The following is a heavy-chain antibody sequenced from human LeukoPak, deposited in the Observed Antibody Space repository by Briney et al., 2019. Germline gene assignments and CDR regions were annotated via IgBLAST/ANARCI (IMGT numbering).Heavy chain of an antibody. CDR2: INHSGST. D-gene: IGHD3-22*01. Sequence: SETLSLTCAVYGGSFSGYYWSWIRQPPGKGLEWIGEINHSGSTNYNPSLKSRVTISVDTSKNQFSLKLSSVTAADTAVYYCARETEGSGYSFDYWGQGTLVTVSS. CDR1: GGSFSGYY. J-gene: IGHJ4*02. CDR3: ARETEGSGYSFDY. V-gene: IGHV4-34*01.